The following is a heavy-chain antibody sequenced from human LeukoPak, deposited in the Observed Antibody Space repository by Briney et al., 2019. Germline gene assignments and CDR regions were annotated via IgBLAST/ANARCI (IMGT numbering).Heavy chain of an antibody. V-gene: IGHV3-48*02. CDR2: INSDTNIT. CDR1: GFSFSSYP. Sequence: PGGSLILSCVASGFSFSSYPMNWVRQAPGKGLEWVSHINSDTNITPYTASVSGRFTISRDNAKNSLYLHVNSLRDEDTAVYYCATERGRATVYFDYWGQGTLVTVSS. J-gene: IGHJ4*02. D-gene: IGHD5-18*01. CDR3: ATERGRATVYFDY.